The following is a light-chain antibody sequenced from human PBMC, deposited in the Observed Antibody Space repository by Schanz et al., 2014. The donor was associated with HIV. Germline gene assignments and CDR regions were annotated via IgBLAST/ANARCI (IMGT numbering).Light chain of an antibody. CDR2: AAS. J-gene: IGKJ2*01. CDR1: QIISTY. V-gene: IGKV1-39*01. CDR3: QQSYTTPNT. Sequence: DIQMTQSPSPLSASVGDRVTITCRASQIISTYLNWYQQKPGKAPKLLIYAASSLHSGVPSRFSGSGSGTDFTLTISSLQTEDFATYYCQQSYTTPNTFGQGTKLEIK.